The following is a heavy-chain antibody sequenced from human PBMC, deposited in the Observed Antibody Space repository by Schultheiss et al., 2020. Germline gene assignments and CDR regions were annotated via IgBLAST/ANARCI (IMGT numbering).Heavy chain of an antibody. CDR2: INHSGST. D-gene: IGHD2-2*01. CDR1: GFTFSSYA. CDR3: AREVPARYFDL. J-gene: IGHJ2*01. V-gene: IGHV4-34*01. Sequence: GSLRLSCSASGFTFSSYAMHWVRQAPGQGLEWIGEINHSGSTNYNPSLKSRVTISVDTSKNQFSLKLSSVTAADTAVYYCAREVPARYFDLWGRGTLVTVSS.